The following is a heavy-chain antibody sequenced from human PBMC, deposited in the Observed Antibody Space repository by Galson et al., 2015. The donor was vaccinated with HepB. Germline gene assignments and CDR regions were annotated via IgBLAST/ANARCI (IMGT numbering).Heavy chain of an antibody. CDR3: ARGGAQGGMDV. CDR2: LKQDGSET. J-gene: IGHJ6*02. D-gene: IGHD3-16*01. Sequence: SLRLSCAASGFTFSGYWMSWVRLAPGKGLEWVANLKQDGSETYYVASVEGRFTISRDNAKNLLYLQMNSLRAEDTALYYCARGGAQGGMDVWGQGTTVTVSS. V-gene: IGHV3-7*03. CDR1: GFTFSGYW.